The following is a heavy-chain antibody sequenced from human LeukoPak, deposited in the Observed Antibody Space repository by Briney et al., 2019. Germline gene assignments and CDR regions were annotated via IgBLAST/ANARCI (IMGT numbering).Heavy chain of an antibody. V-gene: IGHV3-23*01. J-gene: IGHJ6*04. CDR1: GFTFSSYA. CDR2: ISGSGGST. CDR3: AKTEGGYFYYVLDV. Sequence: PGGSLRLSCAASGFTFSSYAMSWVRQAPGKGLEWVSAISGSGGSTYYADSVKGRFTISRDSSKNTLYLQMNSLRAEDTAVYYCAKTEGGYFYYVLDVGGKGTTVTVPS.